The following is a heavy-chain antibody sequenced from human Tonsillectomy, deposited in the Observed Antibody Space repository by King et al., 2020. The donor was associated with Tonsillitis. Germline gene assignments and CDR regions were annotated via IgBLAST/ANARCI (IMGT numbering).Heavy chain of an antibody. CDR3: ARENYDSSGYRYAGVDP. J-gene: IGHJ5*02. Sequence: VQLVESGGGVVQPGRSLRVSCAASGFTFSLYAMHWVRQAPGKGLEWVALISHDGNNKYYSDSLKGRFTISRDNSKNTLYLQMNRLRAEDTAVYYCARENYDSSGYRYAGVDPWGQGTLVTVSS. V-gene: IGHV3-30-3*01. CDR2: ISHDGNNK. CDR1: GFTFSLYA. D-gene: IGHD3-22*01.